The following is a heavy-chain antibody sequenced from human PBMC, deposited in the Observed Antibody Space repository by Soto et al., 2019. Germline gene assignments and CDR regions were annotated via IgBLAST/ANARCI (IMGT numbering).Heavy chain of an antibody. V-gene: IGHV3-13*01. D-gene: IGHD6-19*01. CDR3: ARGHSVAVAGTFTLHAFDI. J-gene: IGHJ3*02. Sequence: GESLKISCAASGFTFSSYDMHWVRQATGKGLEWVSAIGTAGDTYYPGSVKGRFTISRENAKNSLYLQMNSLRAGDTAVYYCARGHSVAVAGTFTLHAFDIWGQGTMVTVSS. CDR2: IGTAGDT. CDR1: GFTFSSYD.